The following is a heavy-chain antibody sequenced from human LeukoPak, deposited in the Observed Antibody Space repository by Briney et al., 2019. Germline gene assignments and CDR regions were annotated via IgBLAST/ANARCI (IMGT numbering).Heavy chain of an antibody. V-gene: IGHV3-48*01. CDR1: GFPFTEYS. Sequence: PGGSLRLSCTASGFPFTEYSMNWVRQAPGKGLEWISYIGIDSGNTKYADSVRGRFTISADKAKNSLHLQMNSLRVEDTAVYYCARDHNYAFDNWGQGTLVSVAS. CDR2: IGIDSGNT. D-gene: IGHD1-1*01. CDR3: ARDHNYAFDN. J-gene: IGHJ4*02.